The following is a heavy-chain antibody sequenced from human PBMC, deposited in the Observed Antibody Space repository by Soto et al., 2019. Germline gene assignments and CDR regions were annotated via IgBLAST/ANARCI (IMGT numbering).Heavy chain of an antibody. J-gene: IGHJ6*03. CDR3: SRCDFAAIDYYYYMDV. V-gene: IGHV6-1*01. CDR2: TYYRSKWYN. D-gene: IGHD2-2*01. CDR1: GDSVSSNSAA. Sequence: SQTLSLTCAISGDSVSSNSAAWNWIRQSPSRGLEWLGRTYYRSKWYNDYAVSVKSRINIKPDTSKNQFSLQLNSVTLEDTAVYYCSRCDFAAIDYYYYMDVWGKGTTVTVSS.